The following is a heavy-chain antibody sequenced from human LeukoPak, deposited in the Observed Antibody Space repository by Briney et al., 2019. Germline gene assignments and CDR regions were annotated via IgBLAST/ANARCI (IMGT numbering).Heavy chain of an antibody. D-gene: IGHD3-9*01. CDR2: INAGNGDT. Sequence: GASVKVSCKASGGTFSSYAISWVRQAPGQGLEWMGWINAGNGDTKYSQEFQGRVTITRDTSTSTAYMELRSLRSDDTAVYYCARDRVVRYFDWFQWGSHFDYWGQGTLVTVSS. V-gene: IGHV1-18*01. J-gene: IGHJ4*02. CDR3: ARDRVVRYFDWFQWGSHFDY. CDR1: GGTFSSYA.